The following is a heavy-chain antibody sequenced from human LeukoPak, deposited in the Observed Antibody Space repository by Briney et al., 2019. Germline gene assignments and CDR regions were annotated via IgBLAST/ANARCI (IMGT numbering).Heavy chain of an antibody. CDR1: GGSISSSNW. V-gene: IGHV4-4*02. CDR3: ARGTTITPAYYFDY. Sequence: PSETLSLTCAVSGGSISSSNWWSWVRQPPGKGLEWIGEINHSGSTNYNPSLKSRVTISVDTSKNQFSLKLSSVTTADTAVYYCARGTTITPAYYFDYWGQGTLVTVSS. D-gene: IGHD5-12*01. CDR2: INHSGST. J-gene: IGHJ4*02.